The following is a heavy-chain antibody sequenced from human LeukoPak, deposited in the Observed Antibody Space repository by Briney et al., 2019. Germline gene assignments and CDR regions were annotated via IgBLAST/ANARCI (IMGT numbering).Heavy chain of an antibody. CDR1: GYTFTDYY. CDR3: ARDRVGSGWPRPFYFEN. J-gene: IGHJ4*02. CDR2: INPNIGAT. Sequence: ASVKVSCKASGYTFTDYYMHWVRQAPGQALEWMGWINPNIGATMYAQKFQGRVTMTRDTSISTAYMELNSLRSDDTAVYYCARDRVGSGWPRPFYFENWGQGTLVTVSS. D-gene: IGHD6-19*01. V-gene: IGHV1-2*02.